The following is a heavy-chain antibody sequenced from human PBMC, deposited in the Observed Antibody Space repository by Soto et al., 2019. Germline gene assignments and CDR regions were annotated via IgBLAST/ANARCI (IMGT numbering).Heavy chain of an antibody. D-gene: IGHD1-20*01. V-gene: IGHV1-2*02. Sequence: ASVKVSCKASRYTFTAYFIHWVRQAPGQGLEWMGWINPNNGDTGYAEKLLGRLTMTRDTSINTAYMELNRLRSDDTAVYYCARESYNWNYDYWGQGSLVTVSS. CDR2: INPNNGDT. CDR1: RYTFTAYF. J-gene: IGHJ4*02. CDR3: ARESYNWNYDY.